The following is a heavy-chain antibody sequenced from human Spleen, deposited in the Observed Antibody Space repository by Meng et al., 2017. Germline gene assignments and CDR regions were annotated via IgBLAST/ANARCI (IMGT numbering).Heavy chain of an antibody. V-gene: IGHV1-69-2*01. Sequence: KFVQSGSEVKMPCATVKISCNASGYPITDHYMHWVQQAPGKVLEWMGRVDPEDREKRYAEKLQGRVTITADTSTDTAYMELSSLRSEDTAVYYCTPDLRYMTTVTSWGQGTLVTVSS. CDR2: VDPEDREK. J-gene: IGHJ4*02. CDR3: TPDLRYMTTVTS. CDR1: GYPITDHY. D-gene: IGHD4-11*01.